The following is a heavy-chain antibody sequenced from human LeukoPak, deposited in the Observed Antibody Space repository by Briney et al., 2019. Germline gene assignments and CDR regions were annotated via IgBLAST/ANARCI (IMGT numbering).Heavy chain of an antibody. D-gene: IGHD2-15*01. V-gene: IGHV1-18*01. Sequence: ASVKVSCKASGYTFTSYGITWVRQAPGQGLEWMGWITTYNGNTYYAQNFQGRVTMTADTSTSTAYMEVRSLRSDDTAVYYCARLSPPVASFCSGGTCYSGGFDPWGQGTLVTVSS. CDR3: ARLSPPVASFCSGGTCYSGGFDP. CDR1: GYTFTSYG. CDR2: ITTYNGNT. J-gene: IGHJ5*02.